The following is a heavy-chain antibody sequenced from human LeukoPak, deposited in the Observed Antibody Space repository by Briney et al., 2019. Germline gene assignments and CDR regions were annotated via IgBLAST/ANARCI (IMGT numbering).Heavy chain of an antibody. CDR1: GYTFTGYY. CDR2: INPNSGGT. J-gene: IGHJ4*02. Sequence: ASVKVSCKASGYTFTGYYMHWVRQAPGQGLEWMGRINPNSGGTNYAQKFQGGVAMTRDTSISTAYMELSRLRSDDTAVYYCARHAPGSYYFDYWGQGTLVTVSS. D-gene: IGHD1-26*01. V-gene: IGHV1-2*06. CDR3: ARHAPGSYYFDY.